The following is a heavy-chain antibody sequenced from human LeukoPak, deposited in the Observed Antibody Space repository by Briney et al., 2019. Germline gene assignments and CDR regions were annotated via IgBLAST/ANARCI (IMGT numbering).Heavy chain of an antibody. CDR1: GFTFSSYA. D-gene: IGHD4-17*01. CDR3: AKERRADGDYISAFDI. Sequence: GGSLRLSCAASGFTFSSYAMSWVRQAPGKGLEWVSAISGSGGSTYYADSVKGRLTISRDNSKNTLYLQMNSLRAEDTAVYYCAKERRADGDYISAFDIWGQGTMVTVSS. V-gene: IGHV3-23*01. J-gene: IGHJ3*02. CDR2: ISGSGGST.